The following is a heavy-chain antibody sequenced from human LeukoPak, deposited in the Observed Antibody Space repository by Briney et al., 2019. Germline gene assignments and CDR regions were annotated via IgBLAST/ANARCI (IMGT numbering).Heavy chain of an antibody. J-gene: IGHJ5*02. Sequence: GSLRLSCAASGFTFSSYAMSWVRQAPGKGLEWVSAISGSGGSTYYADSVKGRFTISRDNSKNTLYLQMNSLRAEDTAVYYCAKGFTTIAAAGTNWFDPWGQGTLVTVSS. D-gene: IGHD6-13*01. V-gene: IGHV3-23*01. CDR3: AKGFTTIAAAGTNWFDP. CDR1: GFTFSSYA. CDR2: ISGSGGST.